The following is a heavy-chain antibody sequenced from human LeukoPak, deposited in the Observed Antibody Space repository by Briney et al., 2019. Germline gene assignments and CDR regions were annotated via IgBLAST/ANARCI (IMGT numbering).Heavy chain of an antibody. J-gene: IGHJ4*02. CDR2: ISIISSTI. Sequence: GGSLRLSCAASGFTFSRYHMNWVRQAPGKGLEWVSYISIISSTIYYADSVKGRFTISRDDAKNSVYLQMNSPRADDKAVYYCARTYERDLDYWGQGTLVTVSS. V-gene: IGHV3-48*01. CDR1: GFTFSRYH. D-gene: IGHD5-12*01. CDR3: ARTYERDLDY.